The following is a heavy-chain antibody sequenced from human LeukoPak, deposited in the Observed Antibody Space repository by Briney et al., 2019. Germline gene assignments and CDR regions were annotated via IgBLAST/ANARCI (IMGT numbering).Heavy chain of an antibody. D-gene: IGHD5-12*01. CDR2: FDPEDGET. CDR3: ATLGYSGYGGYFDY. Sequence: ASVKVSCKVSGYTLTELSMHWVRQAPGKGLEWMGGFDPEDGETIYAQKFQGRVTMTEDTSTDTACMELSSLRSEDTAVYYCATLGYSGYGGYFDYWGQGTLVTVSS. CDR1: GYTLTELS. V-gene: IGHV1-24*01. J-gene: IGHJ4*02.